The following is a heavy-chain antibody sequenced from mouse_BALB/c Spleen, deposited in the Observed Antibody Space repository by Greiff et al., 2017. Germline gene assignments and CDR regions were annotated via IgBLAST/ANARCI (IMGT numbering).Heavy chain of an antibody. CDR3: TRPLIYDGYLFAY. V-gene: IGHV1-5*01. D-gene: IGHD2-3*01. J-gene: IGHJ3*01. Sequence: VQLQQSGTVLARPGASVKMSCKASGYTFTSYWMHWVKQRPGQGLEWIGAIYPGNSDTSYNQKFKGKAKLTAVTSTSTAYMELSSLTNEDSAVYYCTRPLIYDGYLFAYWGQGTLVTVSA. CDR1: GYTFTSYW. CDR2: IYPGNSDT.